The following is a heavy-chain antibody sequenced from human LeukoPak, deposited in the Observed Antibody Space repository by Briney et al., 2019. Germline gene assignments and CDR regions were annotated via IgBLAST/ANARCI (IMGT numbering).Heavy chain of an antibody. CDR1: GGSFSGYY. J-gene: IGHJ4*02. Sequence: PSETLSLTCAVYGGSFSGYYWNWIRQPPGKGLEWIGEINHTGNTNYNPSLKSRVTISVDTSKNQFSLKLSSVTAADTAVYYCARRNKTTVTTYFDYWGQGTLVTVSS. CDR2: INHTGNT. CDR3: ARRNKTTVTTYFDY. D-gene: IGHD4-17*01. V-gene: IGHV4-34*01.